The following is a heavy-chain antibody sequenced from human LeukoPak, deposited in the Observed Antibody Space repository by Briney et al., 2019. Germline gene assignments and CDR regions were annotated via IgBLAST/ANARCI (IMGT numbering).Heavy chain of an antibody. V-gene: IGHV4-34*01. CDR2: INHSGST. D-gene: IGHD2-21*01. CDR1: GGSFSGYY. J-gene: IGHJ4*02. CDR3: ARETRPRIAMSFFDY. Sequence: SETLSLTCAVYGGSFSGYYWSWIRQPPGKGLEWIGEINHSGSTNYNPSLKSRVTMSVDTSKNQFSLKLSSVTAADTAVYYCARETRPRIAMSFFDYWGQGTLVTVSS.